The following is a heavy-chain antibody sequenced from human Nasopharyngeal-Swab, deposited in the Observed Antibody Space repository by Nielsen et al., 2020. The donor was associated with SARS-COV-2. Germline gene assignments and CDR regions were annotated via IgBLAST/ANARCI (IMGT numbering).Heavy chain of an antibody. CDR3: AREEATKGGFDP. J-gene: IGHJ5*02. Sequence: ALVKVSCKASGYTFTSYYMHWVRQAPGQGLEWMGIINPSGGSTSYAQKFQGRVTMTRDTSTSTVYMELSSLRSEDTAVYYCAREEATKGGFDPWGQGTLVTVSS. V-gene: IGHV1-46*01. D-gene: IGHD1-26*01. CDR1: GYTFTSYY. CDR2: INPSGGST.